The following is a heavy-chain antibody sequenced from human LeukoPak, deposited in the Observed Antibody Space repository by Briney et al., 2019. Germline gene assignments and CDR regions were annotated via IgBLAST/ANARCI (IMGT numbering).Heavy chain of an antibody. CDR2: IIPIFGTA. J-gene: IGHJ6*03. CDR1: GGTFSSYA. D-gene: IGHD3-10*01. Sequence: SVKVSCKASGGTFSSYAISWVRQAPGQGLEWMGGIIPIFGTANYAQKFQGRVTITADKSTSTAYMELSSLRSEDTAVYYCARGRRTYYYGSGSYYNLYYMDVWGEGTTVTVSS. V-gene: IGHV1-69*06. CDR3: ARGRRTYYYGSGSYYNLYYMDV.